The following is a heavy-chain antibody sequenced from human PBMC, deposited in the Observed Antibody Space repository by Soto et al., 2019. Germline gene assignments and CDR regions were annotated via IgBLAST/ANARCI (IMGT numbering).Heavy chain of an antibody. CDR1: GGSISSYY. J-gene: IGHJ6*03. V-gene: IGHV4-59*08. D-gene: IGHD5-18*01. CDR3: ARRYGSYGHRDYYYYYMDV. CDR2: IYYSGST. Sequence: SETLSLTCTVSGGSISSYYWSWIRQPPGKGLEWIGYIYYSGSTNYNPSLKSRVTISVDTSKNQFSLKLSSVTAADTAVYYCARRYGSYGHRDYYYYYMDVWGKGTTVTVSS.